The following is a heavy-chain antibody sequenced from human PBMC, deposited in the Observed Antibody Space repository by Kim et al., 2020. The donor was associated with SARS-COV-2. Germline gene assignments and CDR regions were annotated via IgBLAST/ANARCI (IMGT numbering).Heavy chain of an antibody. J-gene: IGHJ4*02. Sequence: GGSLRLSCAASGFTFSNYYMNWVRQAPGEGLEWVSAISTSSANIHYADSVKGRFTISRDNFKSTLYLQMNSLRAEDTAIYYCAKDSDTRRTDYWGQGTLVTVSS. CDR2: ISTSSANI. CDR1: GFTFSNYY. V-gene: IGHV3-23*01. CDR3: AKDSDTRRTDY.